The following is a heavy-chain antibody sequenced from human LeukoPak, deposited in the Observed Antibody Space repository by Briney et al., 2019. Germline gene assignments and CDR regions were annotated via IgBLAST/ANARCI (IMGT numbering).Heavy chain of an antibody. D-gene: IGHD3-10*01. Sequence: PGGSLRLSCAASGSTFSYAWMSWVRQAPGKGLEWVSYISSSGSTIYYADSVKGRFTISRDNAKNSVYLQMNSLRADDTAVYYCARLSYDSGTHYTCYEYWGQGTLVTVSS. CDR1: GSTFSYAW. J-gene: IGHJ4*02. CDR2: ISSSGSTI. CDR3: ARLSYDSGTHYTCYEY. V-gene: IGHV3-11*04.